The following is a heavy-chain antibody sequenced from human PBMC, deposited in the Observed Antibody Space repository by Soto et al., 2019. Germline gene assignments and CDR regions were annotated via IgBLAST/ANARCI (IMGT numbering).Heavy chain of an antibody. CDR2: ISSSGSTI. V-gene: IGHV3-48*03. D-gene: IGHD2-2*01. Sequence: GGSLRLSCAASGFTFSSYEMNWVRQAPGKGLEWVSYISSSGSTIYYADSVKGRFTISRDNAKNSLYLQMNSLRAEDTAVYYCAREGYCSSTSCSQGYYGMDVWGQGTKVTVYS. CDR1: GFTFSSYE. CDR3: AREGYCSSTSCSQGYYGMDV. J-gene: IGHJ6*02.